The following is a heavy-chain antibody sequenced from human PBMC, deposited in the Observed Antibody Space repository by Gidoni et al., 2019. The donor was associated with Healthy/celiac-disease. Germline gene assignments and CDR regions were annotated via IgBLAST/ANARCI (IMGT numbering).Heavy chain of an antibody. J-gene: IGHJ6*02. CDR2: ISYDGSNK. CDR1: GFTFGSYG. D-gene: IGHD3-10*02. V-gene: IGHV3-30*18. CDR3: AKELFGFYYYYYGMDV. Sequence: QVQLVESGGGVVQPGRSLRLSCAASGFTFGSYGMHWVRQSQGKGLEWVAVISYDGSNKYYADAVKGRFTISRDNSKNTLYLQMNSLRAEDTAVYYCAKELFGFYYYYYGMDVWGQGTTVTVSS.